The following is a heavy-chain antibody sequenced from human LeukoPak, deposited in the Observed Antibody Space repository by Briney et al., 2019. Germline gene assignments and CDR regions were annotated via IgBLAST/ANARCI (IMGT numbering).Heavy chain of an antibody. CDR1: GFTFDDYA. CDR3: ARDANPNYDFWSGYYWDIDY. V-gene: IGHV3-9*01. Sequence: PGRSLRLSCAASGFTFDDYAMHWVRQAPGKGLEWVSGISWNSGSIGYADSVKGRFTISRDNAKNTLYLQMNSLRAEDTAVYYCARDANPNYDFWSGYYWDIDYWGQGTLVTVSS. D-gene: IGHD3-3*01. CDR2: ISWNSGSI. J-gene: IGHJ4*02.